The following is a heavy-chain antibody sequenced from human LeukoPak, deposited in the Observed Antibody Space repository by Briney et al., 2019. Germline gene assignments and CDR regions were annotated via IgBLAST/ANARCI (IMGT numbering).Heavy chain of an antibody. V-gene: IGHV1-46*01. J-gene: IGHJ3*02. D-gene: IGHD3-10*01. CDR2: INPSGGST. Sequence: ASVKVSCKASGYTFTSDYMHWVRQAPGQGLEWMGIINPSGGSTSYAQKFQGRVTMTRDTSTSTVYMELSSLRSEDTAVYYCARESYTMVRGVINGPNAIDIWGQGTMVTVSS. CDR3: ARESYTMVRGVINGPNAIDI. CDR1: GYTFTSDY.